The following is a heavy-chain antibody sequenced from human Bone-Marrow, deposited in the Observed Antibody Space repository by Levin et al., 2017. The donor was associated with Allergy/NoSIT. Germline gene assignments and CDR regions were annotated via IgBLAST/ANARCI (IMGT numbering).Heavy chain of an antibody. CDR3: ARDRRSVAGTGWFDP. CDR2: ISGHNDDT. V-gene: IGHV1-18*01. J-gene: IGHJ5*02. Sequence: GESLKISCRAPNNTYSNFGISWVRQAPGQGPEWMGWISGHNDDTDYAQRFQGRLTLTRDTSTRTTYMELRGLRSDDTAVYYCARDRRSVAGTGWFDPWGQGTLVTVSS. CDR1: NNTYSNFG. D-gene: IGHD6-19*01.